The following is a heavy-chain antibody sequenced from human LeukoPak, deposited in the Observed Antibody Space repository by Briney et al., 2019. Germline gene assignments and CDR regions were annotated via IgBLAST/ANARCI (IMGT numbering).Heavy chain of an antibody. CDR1: GYTFTSYG. CDR3: ARDLANWNFDY. Sequence: ASVKVSCKASGYTFTSYGISWVRQAPGQGLEWMGIINPSGGSTSYAQKFQGRVTMTRDTSTSTVYMELSSLRSEDTAVYYCARDLANWNFDYWGQGTLVTVSS. V-gene: IGHV1-46*01. D-gene: IGHD1-1*01. J-gene: IGHJ4*02. CDR2: INPSGGST.